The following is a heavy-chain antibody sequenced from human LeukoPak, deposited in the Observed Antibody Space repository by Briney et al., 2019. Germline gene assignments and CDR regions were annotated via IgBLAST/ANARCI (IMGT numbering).Heavy chain of an antibody. CDR1: GGSFSGYY. J-gene: IGHJ4*02. CDR3: ASSGYEPIYYFDY. Sequence: SETLSLTCAAYGGSFSGYYWSWIRQPPGKGLEWIGEMDHSGSTSYNPSLKSRVTVSMGTANNHCSLKLTSMTAADTAAYYCASSGYEPIYYFDYWGQGTLVTVSS. D-gene: IGHD5-12*01. CDR2: MDHSGST. V-gene: IGHV4-34*01.